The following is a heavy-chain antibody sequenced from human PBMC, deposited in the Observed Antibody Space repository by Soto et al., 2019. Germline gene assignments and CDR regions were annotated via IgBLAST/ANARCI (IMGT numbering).Heavy chain of an antibody. D-gene: IGHD1-26*01. CDR1: GFPFNDYY. CDR2: ISPKSTFR. V-gene: IGHV3-11*06. Sequence: GGSLRLSCATSGFPFNDYYMTWIRQAPGKGLEWLSHISPKSTFRNYADSVKGRFTISRDNSKNTLYLQMNSLRAEDTAVYYCARDFGSLGATIDYWGQGTLVTVSS. J-gene: IGHJ4*02. CDR3: ARDFGSLGATIDY.